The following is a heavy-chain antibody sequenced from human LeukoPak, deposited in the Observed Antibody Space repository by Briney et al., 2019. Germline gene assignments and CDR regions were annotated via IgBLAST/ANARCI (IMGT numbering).Heavy chain of an antibody. Sequence: ASVKVSCKASGYPFTGYFIHWVRQAPGLGLEWMGRINPNSGGTNYAQKFQGRVTMTRDTSISTAYMELSRLRSDDTAVYYCAREFLQGQYCYYGMDVWGQGTTVTVSS. CDR2: INPNSGGT. D-gene: IGHD4-11*01. CDR1: GYPFTGYF. J-gene: IGHJ6*02. V-gene: IGHV1-2*06. CDR3: AREFLQGQYCYYGMDV.